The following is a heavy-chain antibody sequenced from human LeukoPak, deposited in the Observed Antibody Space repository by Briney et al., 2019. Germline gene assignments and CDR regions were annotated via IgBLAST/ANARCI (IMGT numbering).Heavy chain of an antibody. CDR2: ISGSGGST. CDR1: GFTFSSYG. D-gene: IGHD5-18*01. V-gene: IGHV3-23*01. Sequence: GGSLRLSCAASGFTFSSYGMSWVRQAPGKGLEWVSAISGSGGSTYYADSVKGRFTISRDNAKNSLYLQMNSLRAEDTAVYYCAREGSGYSYGLFDYWGQGTLVTVSS. CDR3: AREGSGYSYGLFDY. J-gene: IGHJ4*02.